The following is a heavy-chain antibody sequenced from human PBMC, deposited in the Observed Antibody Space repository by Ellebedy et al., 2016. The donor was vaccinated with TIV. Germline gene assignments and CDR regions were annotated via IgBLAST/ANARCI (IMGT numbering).Heavy chain of an antibody. Sequence: SETLSLTXSVQGGSFVGYYWSWIRQSPGKGLEWIGDINPSGNVNYTASLKSRLLMSIDTSKRQISLNLKSLTAADTAIYYCARGIVAPQPLKYFDSWGQGTLVIVSS. CDR1: GGSFVGYY. CDR2: INPSGNV. J-gene: IGHJ4*02. V-gene: IGHV4-34*01. D-gene: IGHD5-12*01. CDR3: ARGIVAPQPLKYFDS.